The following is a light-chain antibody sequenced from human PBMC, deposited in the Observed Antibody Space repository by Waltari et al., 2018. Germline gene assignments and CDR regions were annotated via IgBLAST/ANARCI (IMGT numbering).Light chain of an antibody. V-gene: IGLV1-47*01. J-gene: IGLJ3*02. CDR1: SSNIGSNY. CDR2: RNN. CDR3: AAWDDSLSCRV. Sequence: QSVLTQPPSASGTPGQRVTISCSGSSSNIGSNYLYWYQQLPGAAPKLLIYRNNQRPSGVPGRFSGSKSGTAASLAISGLRSEDEADYYWAAWDDSLSCRVFGGGTKLTVL.